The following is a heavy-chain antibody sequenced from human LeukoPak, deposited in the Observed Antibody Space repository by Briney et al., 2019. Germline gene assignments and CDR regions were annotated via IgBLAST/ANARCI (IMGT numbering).Heavy chain of an antibody. V-gene: IGHV3-23*01. J-gene: IGHJ4*02. Sequence: GGSLRLSCAASGFTFSSYAMSWVRQAPGKGLEWVSAISGSGGSTYYADSVKGRFTISRDSSKNTLYLQMNSLRAEDTAVYYCAKTLWYQLYYFDYWGQGTLVTVSS. D-gene: IGHD2-2*01. CDR1: GFTFSSYA. CDR2: ISGSGGST. CDR3: AKTLWYQLYYFDY.